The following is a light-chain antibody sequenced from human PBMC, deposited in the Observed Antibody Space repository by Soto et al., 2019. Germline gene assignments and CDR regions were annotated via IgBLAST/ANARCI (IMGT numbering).Light chain of an antibody. V-gene: IGKV3-20*01. Sequence: EIVLTQSPGTLSLSPGERATLSCRASQSVSSSYLAWHQQKPGQAPRLLIYGASSRATGIPDRFSGSGSGTDFTLTISRLEPEDFAVYYCQQYGSPRFGGGTKVDIK. CDR1: QSVSSSY. J-gene: IGKJ4*01. CDR3: QQYGSPR. CDR2: GAS.